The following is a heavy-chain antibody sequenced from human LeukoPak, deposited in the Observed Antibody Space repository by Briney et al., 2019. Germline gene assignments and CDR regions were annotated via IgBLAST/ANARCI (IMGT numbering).Heavy chain of an antibody. Sequence: GGSLRLSCAASGFTFVDYAMHWVRQAPGKGLEWVSLISWDGGSTYYADSVKGRFTISRDNSKNSLYLQMNSLRAKDTALYYCAKDKEPGIAAAGTLDYWGQGTLVTVSS. D-gene: IGHD6-13*01. CDR1: GFTFVDYA. V-gene: IGHV3-43D*03. J-gene: IGHJ4*02. CDR2: ISWDGGST. CDR3: AKDKEPGIAAAGTLDY.